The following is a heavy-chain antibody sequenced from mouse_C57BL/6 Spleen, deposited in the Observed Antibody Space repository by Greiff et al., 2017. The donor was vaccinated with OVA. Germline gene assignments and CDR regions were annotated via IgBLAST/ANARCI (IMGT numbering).Heavy chain of an antibody. D-gene: IGHD2-1*01. J-gene: IGHJ2*01. CDR2: INPNNGGT. Sequence: VQLQQSGPELVKPGASVKISCKASGYTFTDYYMNWVKQSHGKSLEWIGDINPNNGGTSYNQKFKGKATLTVDKSSSTAYMELRSLTSEDSAVYYCAREGDLLWDYWGQGTTLTVSS. V-gene: IGHV1-26*01. CDR1: GYTFTDYY. CDR3: AREGDLLWDY.